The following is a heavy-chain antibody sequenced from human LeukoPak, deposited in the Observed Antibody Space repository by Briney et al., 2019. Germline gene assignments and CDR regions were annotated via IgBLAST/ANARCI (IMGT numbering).Heavy chain of an antibody. D-gene: IGHD3-10*01. J-gene: IGHJ2*01. Sequence: SGPTLVNPTQTLTLTCTFSGFSLSTSGVGVGWIRQPPGKALEWLALIYWDDDKRYSPSLKSRLTITKDTSKNQVVLTMTNMDPVDTAAYYCAHSKRVRGVIEYWYFDLWGRGTLVTVSS. V-gene: IGHV2-5*02. CDR2: IYWDDDK. CDR3: AHSKRVRGVIEYWYFDL. CDR1: GFSLSTSGVG.